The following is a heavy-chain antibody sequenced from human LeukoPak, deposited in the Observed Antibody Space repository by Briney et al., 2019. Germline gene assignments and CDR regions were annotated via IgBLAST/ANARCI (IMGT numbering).Heavy chain of an antibody. Sequence: PSETLSLTCTVSGGSISSSSYYWGWIRQPPGKGLEWIGSIYYSGSTYYNPSLKSRVTISVDTSKNQFSLKLSSVTAADTAVYYCARRNPMVRGVVDYWGQGTLVTVSS. CDR3: ARRNPMVRGVVDY. J-gene: IGHJ4*02. CDR2: IYYSGST. CDR1: GGSISSSSYY. V-gene: IGHV4-39*07. D-gene: IGHD3-10*01.